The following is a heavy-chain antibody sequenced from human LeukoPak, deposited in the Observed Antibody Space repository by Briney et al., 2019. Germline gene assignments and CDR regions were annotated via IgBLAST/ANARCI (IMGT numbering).Heavy chain of an antibody. Sequence: SETLSLTCTVSGYSISSGYYWGWIRQPPGKGLEWIGSIYHSGSTYYNPSLKSRVTISVDTSKNQFSLKLSSVTAADTAVYYCARGSSITMVRGVRVQYYFDYWGQGTLVTVSS. D-gene: IGHD3-10*01. J-gene: IGHJ4*02. V-gene: IGHV4-38-2*02. CDR3: ARGSSITMVRGVRVQYYFDY. CDR2: IYHSGST. CDR1: GYSISSGYY.